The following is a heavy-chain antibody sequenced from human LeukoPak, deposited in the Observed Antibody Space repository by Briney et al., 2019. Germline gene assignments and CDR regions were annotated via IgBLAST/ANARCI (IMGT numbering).Heavy chain of an antibody. CDR3: ARKLRGYFDY. J-gene: IGHJ4*02. Sequence: SETLSLTCAVYGGSFSGYYWSWIRQPPGKGLEWIGEINHSGSTNYNPSLKSLVTISVDTSKNQFSLKLSSVTAADTAVYYCARKLRGYFDYWGQGTLVTVSS. D-gene: IGHD3-10*01. CDR2: INHSGST. CDR1: GGSFSGYY. V-gene: IGHV4-34*01.